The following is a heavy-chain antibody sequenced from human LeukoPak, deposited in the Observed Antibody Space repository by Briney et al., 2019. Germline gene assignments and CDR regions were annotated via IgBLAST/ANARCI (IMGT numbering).Heavy chain of an antibody. CDR3: AKDRGDGSNRGAFFDY. CDR2: IGGVAGSS. Sequence: GGSLRLSCAASGFTFSNYAMSWVRQAPGKGLEWVSGIGGVAGSSYYADSVKGRFTISRDNSNNTLYLQMNSLRVEDTAAYYCAKDRGDGSNRGAFFDYWGQGTLVTVSS. V-gene: IGHV3-23*01. D-gene: IGHD5-24*01. CDR1: GFTFSNYA. J-gene: IGHJ4*02.